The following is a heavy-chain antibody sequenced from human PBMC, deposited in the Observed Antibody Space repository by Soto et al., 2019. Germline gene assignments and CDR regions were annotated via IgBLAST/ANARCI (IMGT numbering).Heavy chain of an antibody. J-gene: IGHJ6*02. CDR2: INAGNGNT. D-gene: IGHD2-15*01. CDR3: ARGGYCSGGSCPYYYYGMDV. Sequence: ASVKVSCKASGYTFTSYAMHWVRQAPGQRLEWMGWINAGNGNTKYSQKFQGRVTITRDTSASTAYMELSSLRSEDTAVYYCARGGYCSGGSCPYYYYGMDVRGQGTTVTVSS. CDR1: GYTFTSYA. V-gene: IGHV1-3*01.